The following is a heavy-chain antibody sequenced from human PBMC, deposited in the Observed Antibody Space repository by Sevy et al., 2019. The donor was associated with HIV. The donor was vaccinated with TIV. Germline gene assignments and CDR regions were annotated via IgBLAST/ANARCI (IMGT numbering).Heavy chain of an antibody. D-gene: IGHD2-2*01. CDR1: GFTFSSYG. CDR3: AKDRSVECSSTSCHPLFDY. CDR2: IRYDGSNK. J-gene: IGHJ4*02. Sequence: GGSLRLSCAASGFTFSSYGMHWVRQAPGKGLEWVAFIRYDGSNKYYADSVKGRFTISRDNSKNTLYLQMNSLRAEDTAVYYCAKDRSVECSSTSCHPLFDYWGQRTLVTVSS. V-gene: IGHV3-30*02.